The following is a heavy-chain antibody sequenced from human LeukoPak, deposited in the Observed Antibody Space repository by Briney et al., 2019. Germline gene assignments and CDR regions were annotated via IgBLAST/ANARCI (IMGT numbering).Heavy chain of an antibody. V-gene: IGHV3-7*01. Sequence: GGSLRLSCAASGFTFSSYWMSWVRQAPGKGLEWVANIKQDGSEKYYVDSVKGRFTISRDNAKNSLYLQMNSLRAEDTAVYYCARDLGFWSGYYYYYYGMDVWGQGTTVTVSS. CDR3: ARDLGFWSGYYYYYYGMDV. D-gene: IGHD3-3*01. CDR1: GFTFSSYW. CDR2: IKQDGSEK. J-gene: IGHJ6*02.